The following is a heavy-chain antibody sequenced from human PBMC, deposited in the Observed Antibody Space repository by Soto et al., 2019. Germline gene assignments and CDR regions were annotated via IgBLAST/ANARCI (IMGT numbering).Heavy chain of an antibody. CDR3: ARDLEVGTYLYFFDY. J-gene: IGHJ4*02. CDR1: GFTFSSYE. V-gene: IGHV3-48*03. D-gene: IGHD1-26*01. Sequence: SGGSLRLSCAASGFTFSSYEMNWVRQAPGKGLEWVSYISSSGSTIYYADSVKGRFTISRDNAKNSLYLQMNSLRAEDTAVYYCARDLEVGTYLYFFDYWGQGSLVTVSS. CDR2: ISSSGSTI.